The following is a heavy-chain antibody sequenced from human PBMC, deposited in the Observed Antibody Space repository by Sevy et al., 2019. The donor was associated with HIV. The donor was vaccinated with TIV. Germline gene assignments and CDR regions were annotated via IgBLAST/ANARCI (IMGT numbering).Heavy chain of an antibody. CDR3: ARDEQRPYYYGSVNMGH. CDR2: MIPNSGKT. D-gene: IGHD3-10*01. CDR1: GYTFTNYE. J-gene: IGHJ4*02. V-gene: IGHV1-8*01. Sequence: ASVKVSCKASGYTFTNYEINWVRQATGQGLEWMGWMIPNSGKTGYAPQFHGRVTMTRNTSLNIAYMELSSLRSDDTAVYYCARDEQRPYYYGSVNMGHWGQGTLVTVSS.